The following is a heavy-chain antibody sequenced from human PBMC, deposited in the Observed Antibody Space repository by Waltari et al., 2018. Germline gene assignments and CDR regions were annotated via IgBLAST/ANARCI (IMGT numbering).Heavy chain of an antibody. V-gene: IGHV4-34*01. CDR2: INPSGGT. Sequence: QVHLQQWGAGLLKPSETLSLTCAVYGGSLSGYFWSWIRQSPGKGLEWIGEINPSGGTNDNASLRSRLTISVDTSKNQFALKLSSVTAADTAVYYCARNEGRSIGVAGTFRAFDIWGQGTMVTVSS. J-gene: IGHJ3*02. CDR1: GGSLSGYF. D-gene: IGHD6-19*01. CDR3: ARNEGRSIGVAGTFRAFDI.